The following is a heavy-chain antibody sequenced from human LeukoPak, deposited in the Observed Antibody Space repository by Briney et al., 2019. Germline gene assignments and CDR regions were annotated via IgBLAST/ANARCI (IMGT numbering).Heavy chain of an antibody. V-gene: IGHV3-66*01. CDR1: GFTVSRKY. CDR3: ARDAPLFSFDY. D-gene: IGHD3-3*01. J-gene: IGHJ4*02. Sequence: GGSLRLSCAASGFTVSRKYMSWVRQAPGKGLEWVSVIYSGGDTYYADSVKGRFTISRDNSKNTLYLQMNSLRAEDTAVYYCARDAPLFSFDYWGQGTLVTVSS. CDR2: IYSGGDT.